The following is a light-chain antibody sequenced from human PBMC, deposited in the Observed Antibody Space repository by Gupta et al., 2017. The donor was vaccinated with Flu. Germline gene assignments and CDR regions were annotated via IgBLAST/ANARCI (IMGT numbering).Light chain of an antibody. V-gene: IGLV2-8*01. Sequence: TISCTGTSSDVGGYNYVSWYQQHPGKAPKLMIYEVSKRPSGVPDRFSGSKSGNTASLTVSGLQAEDEADYYCSSYAGSNNPWVLGGGPKLTV. CDR2: EVS. CDR3: SSYAGSNNPWV. J-gene: IGLJ3*02. CDR1: SSDVGGYNY.